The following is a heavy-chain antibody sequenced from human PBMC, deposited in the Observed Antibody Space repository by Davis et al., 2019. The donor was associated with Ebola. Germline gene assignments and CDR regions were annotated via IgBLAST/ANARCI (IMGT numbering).Heavy chain of an antibody. D-gene: IGHD5-12*01. CDR1: GYSFTSYW. J-gene: IGHJ4*02. CDR2: IYPGDSDT. Sequence: PGGSLRLSCKGSGYSFTSYWIGWVRQMPGKGLEWMGIIYPGDSDTRYSPSFQGQVTISADKSISTAYLQWSSLKASDTAMYYCARRGYSGYDDYDYWGQGTLVTVSS. CDR3: ARRGYSGYDDYDY. V-gene: IGHV5-51*01.